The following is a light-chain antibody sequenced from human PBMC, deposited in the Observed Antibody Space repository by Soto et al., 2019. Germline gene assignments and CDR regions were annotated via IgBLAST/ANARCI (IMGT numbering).Light chain of an antibody. CDR2: DAS. CDR3: QQRSNWPPMYT. V-gene: IGKV3-11*01. CDR1: QSVSSY. J-gene: IGKJ2*01. Sequence: EIVLTQSPATLSLSPGERATLYCRTSQSVSSYLAWYQQKPGQAPRLLIYDASNRATGIPARFSGSGSGTDFTLTISSLDPEDFAVYYCQQRSNWPPMYTFGQGTKVDIK.